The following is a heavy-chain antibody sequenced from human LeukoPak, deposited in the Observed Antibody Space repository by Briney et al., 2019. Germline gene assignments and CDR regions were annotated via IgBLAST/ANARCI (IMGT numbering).Heavy chain of an antibody. Sequence: GGSLRLSCAASGFTLSSYAMSWVRQAPGKGLEWVSAISGSGGSTYYADSVKGRFTISRDNSKNTLYLQMNSLRAEDTAVYYGGKQLPFQSSVPSNYYYREVWGKGPTVPGS. V-gene: IGHV3-23*01. CDR2: ISGSGGST. CDR1: GFTLSSYA. D-gene: IGHD1-26*01. CDR3: GKQLPFQSSVPSNYYYREV. J-gene: IGHJ6*03.